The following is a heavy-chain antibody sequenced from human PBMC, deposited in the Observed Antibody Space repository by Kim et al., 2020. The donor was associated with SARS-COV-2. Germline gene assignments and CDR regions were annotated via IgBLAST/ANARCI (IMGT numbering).Heavy chain of an antibody. V-gene: IGHV1-3*01. D-gene: IGHD6-13*01. CDR2: INAGNGNT. J-gene: IGHJ4*02. CDR1: GYTFTSYA. CDR3: AREYSSSWYPPDFDY. Sequence: ASVKVSCKASGYTFTSYAMHWVRQAPGQRLEWMGWINAGNGNTKYSQKFQGRVTITRDTSASTAYMELSSLRSEDTAVYYCAREYSSSWYPPDFDYWGQGTLVTVSS.